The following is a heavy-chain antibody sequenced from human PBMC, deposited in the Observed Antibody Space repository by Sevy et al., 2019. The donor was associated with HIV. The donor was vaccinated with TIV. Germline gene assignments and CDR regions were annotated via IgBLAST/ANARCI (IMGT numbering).Heavy chain of an antibody. D-gene: IGHD6-19*01. CDR1: GFILTDYY. Sequence: GGSLRLSCAASGFILTDYYMSWIRQAPGKGLEWVSYISSSGRIIYYSDSVKARFTISRDNAKSSLFLQMDSLRVEDRAVYYCARDGASSSGWHKSYYYGMDVWGQGTTVTVSS. V-gene: IGHV3-11*01. CDR2: ISSSGRII. J-gene: IGHJ6*02. CDR3: ARDGASSSGWHKSYYYGMDV.